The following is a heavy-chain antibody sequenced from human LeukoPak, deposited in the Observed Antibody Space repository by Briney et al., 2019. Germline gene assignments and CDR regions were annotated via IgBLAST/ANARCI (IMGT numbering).Heavy chain of an antibody. CDR1: GFTFSSYA. Sequence: PGGSLRLSCAASGFTFSSYAMTWVRQAPGKGLEWVSTISGSGGSTYYADSVKGRFTISRDNSKNTLYLQMNSLRAEDTAVYYCARPPLYSSSCLDYWGQGTLVTVSS. J-gene: IGHJ4*02. D-gene: IGHD6-13*01. V-gene: IGHV3-23*01. CDR3: ARPPLYSSSCLDY. CDR2: ISGSGGST.